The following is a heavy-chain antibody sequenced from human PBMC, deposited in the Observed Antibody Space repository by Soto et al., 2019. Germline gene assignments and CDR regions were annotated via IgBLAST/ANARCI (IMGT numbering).Heavy chain of an antibody. V-gene: IGHV3-9*01. CDR2: INWNSGSI. D-gene: IGHD6-13*01. CDR3: VKDESINWYSGHFRH. CDR1: GFTFDDYA. Sequence: GGSLRLSCAASGFTFDDYAMHWVRQVPGKGLEWVSGINWNSGSIGYGDSVKGRFAISRDNAKNSLHLQMNSLSAEDTAFYYCVKDESINWYSGHFRHWGQGTLVTVPQ. J-gene: IGHJ1*01.